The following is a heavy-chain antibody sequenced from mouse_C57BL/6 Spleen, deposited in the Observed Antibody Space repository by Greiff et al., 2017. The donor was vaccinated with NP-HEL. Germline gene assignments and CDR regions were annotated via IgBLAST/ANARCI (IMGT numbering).Heavy chain of an antibody. CDR3: ASSYYGSSYFDY. CDR2: IYPGDGDT. Sequence: VKLMESGPELVKPGASVKISCKASGYAFSSSWMNWVKQRPGKGLEWIGRIYPGDGDTNYNGKFKGKATLTADKSSSTAYMQLSSLTSEDSAVYFCASSYYGSSYFDYWGKGTTLTVSS. V-gene: IGHV1-82*01. D-gene: IGHD1-1*01. CDR1: GYAFSSSW. J-gene: IGHJ2*01.